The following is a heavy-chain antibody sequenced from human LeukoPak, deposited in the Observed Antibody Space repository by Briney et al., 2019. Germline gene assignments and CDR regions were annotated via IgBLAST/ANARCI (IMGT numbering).Heavy chain of an antibody. D-gene: IGHD3-22*01. CDR3: ARVRPGSSGSYYRTS. CDR1: GFPFSDFH. J-gene: IGHJ4*02. V-gene: IGHV3-11*04. CDR2: ITSGGGFK. Sequence: GGSLRLSCVGAGFPFSDFHMSWIRQAPGKGLEWVSYITSGGGFKYYADSVKGRFRISRDDSKNSVFLQMNSLRVEDTAVYYCARVRPGSSGSYYRTSWGQGTLVTVSS.